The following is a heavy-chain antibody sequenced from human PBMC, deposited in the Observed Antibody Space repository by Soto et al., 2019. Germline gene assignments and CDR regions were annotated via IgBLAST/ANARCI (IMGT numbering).Heavy chain of an antibody. CDR1: GYTFTGYY. V-gene: IGHV1-2*04. Sequence: QVQLVQSGAEVKKPGASVKVSCKASGYTFTGYYMHWVRQAPGQGLEWMGWINPNSGGTNYAQKFQGWVTMTRDTSISTAYMELSRLRSDDTAVYYCARDQVLSVACTVSWFDPWGQGTLVTVSS. D-gene: IGHD6-19*01. CDR2: INPNSGGT. J-gene: IGHJ5*02. CDR3: ARDQVLSVACTVSWFDP.